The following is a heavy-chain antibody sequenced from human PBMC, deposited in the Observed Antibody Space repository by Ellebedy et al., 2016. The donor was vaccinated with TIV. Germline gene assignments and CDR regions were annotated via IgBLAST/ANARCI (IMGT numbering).Heavy chain of an antibody. V-gene: IGHV4-39*07. D-gene: IGHD5-12*01. CDR1: GGTISSTHYY. Sequence: SETLSLXXHVSGGTISSTHYYWGWIRQSPEKGLEWIGSIYHSGSTYYNPSLKSRLTISLDTTKNQFSLRLDSVTAADTAVYYCASSPSGYEIPYWGQGTLVTVSS. J-gene: IGHJ4*02. CDR2: IYHSGST. CDR3: ASSPSGYEIPY.